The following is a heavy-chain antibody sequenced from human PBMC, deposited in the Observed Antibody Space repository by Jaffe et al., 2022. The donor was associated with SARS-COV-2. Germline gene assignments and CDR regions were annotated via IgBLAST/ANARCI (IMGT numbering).Heavy chain of an antibody. J-gene: IGHJ3*02. CDR3: AKDLVYGGNLADAFDI. CDR2: ISYDGSNK. V-gene: IGHV3-30*18. CDR1: GFTFSSYG. Sequence: QVQLVESGGGVVQPGRSLRLSCAASGFTFSSYGMHWVRQAPGKGLEWVAVISYDGSNKYYADSVKGRFTISRDNSKNTLYLQMNSLRAEDTAVYYCAKDLVYGGNLADAFDIWGQGTMVTVSS. D-gene: IGHD4-17*01.